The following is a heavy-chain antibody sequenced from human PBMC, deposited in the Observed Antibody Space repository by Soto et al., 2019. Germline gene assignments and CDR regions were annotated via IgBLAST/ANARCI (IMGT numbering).Heavy chain of an antibody. CDR1: GYTFTSYD. V-gene: IGHV1-8*01. CDR3: AVIATVAPGFYFDY. CDR2: MNPNSGNT. Sequence: QVQLVQSGAEVKKPGASVKVSCKASGYTFTSYDINWVRQATGQGLEWMGWMNPNSGNTGYAQKFQGRVTMTRNTSISTAYMEMSSLRSEDTAVYYCAVIATVAPGFYFDYWGQGTLVTVSS. J-gene: IGHJ4*02. D-gene: IGHD3-10*01.